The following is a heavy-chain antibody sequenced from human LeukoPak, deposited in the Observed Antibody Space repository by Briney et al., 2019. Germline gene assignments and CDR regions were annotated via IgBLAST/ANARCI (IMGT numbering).Heavy chain of an antibody. CDR2: INTYNGDT. D-gene: IGHD3-9*01. Sequence: GSSVKVSCKASGGTFSSYVINWVRQAPGQGLEWMGWINTYNGDTNYAQKFQGRVTMTTDTSTSTAYIELRSLTSDDTAAYYCAREWWGYDVLTGDNWFDPWGQGTLVTVSS. J-gene: IGHJ5*02. CDR1: GGTFSSYV. CDR3: AREWWGYDVLTGDNWFDP. V-gene: IGHV1-18*01.